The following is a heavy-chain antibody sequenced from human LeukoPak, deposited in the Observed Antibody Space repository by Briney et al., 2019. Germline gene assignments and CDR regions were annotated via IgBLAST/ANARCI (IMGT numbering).Heavy chain of an antibody. D-gene: IGHD6-19*01. CDR2: INEVGDDT. Sequence: GGSLRLSCAVSGFTFSNYAMSWVRQTPARGLEWVSSINEVGDDTNYVDSVRGHFTVSRDNSKHTLYLQLNSLRAEDPALYYCSKRGPNTGWHFFDHWGPGTLVTVS. J-gene: IGHJ5*02. CDR3: SKRGPNTGWHFFDH. V-gene: IGHV3-23*01. CDR1: GFTFSNYA.